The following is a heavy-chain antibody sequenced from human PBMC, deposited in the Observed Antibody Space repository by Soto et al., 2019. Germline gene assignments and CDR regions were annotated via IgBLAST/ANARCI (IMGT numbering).Heavy chain of an antibody. CDR2: IYYSGTT. J-gene: IGHJ4*02. Sequence: PSETLSLTCTVAGGSSNHYYGTWIRQPPGKGLEWMGYIYYSGTTTNYNPSLKSRVTLSVDTSKNQFPLKLSSVTAADTAVYYCARLGGSYAVPHFSYWGQGTLVTVSS. D-gene: IGHD1-26*01. CDR3: ARLGGSYAVPHFSY. V-gene: IGHV4-59*08. CDR1: GGSSNHYY.